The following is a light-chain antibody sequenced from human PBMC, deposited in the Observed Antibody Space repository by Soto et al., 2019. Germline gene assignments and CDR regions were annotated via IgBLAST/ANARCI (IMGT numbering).Light chain of an antibody. J-gene: IGKJ1*01. CDR2: RAS. CDR1: QSINIW. V-gene: IGKV1-5*03. Sequence: DIQMTQSPSTLSASVGDRVTITCRASQSINIWLAWYQQKPGKAPKLLIYRASSLESGVPSRFSGSGSGTEFTLTISSLQPDDFATYYCQQYDTYSSFGQGTKVEI. CDR3: QQYDTYSS.